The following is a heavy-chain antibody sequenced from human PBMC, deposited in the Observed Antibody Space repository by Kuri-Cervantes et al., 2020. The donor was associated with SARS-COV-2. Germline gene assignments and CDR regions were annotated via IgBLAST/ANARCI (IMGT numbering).Heavy chain of an antibody. Sequence: LTCAASGFTFSRYAMHWVRQAPGKGPEWVAVISYDGTNKDYTASGKGRFTISRDNSQNTLYLQMKSLRTEDTALYYCARDRVGVHDSWGQGTLVTVSS. CDR2: ISYDGTNK. J-gene: IGHJ4*02. CDR3: ARDRVGVHDS. CDR1: GFTFSRYA. D-gene: IGHD2-21*01. V-gene: IGHV3-30-3*01.